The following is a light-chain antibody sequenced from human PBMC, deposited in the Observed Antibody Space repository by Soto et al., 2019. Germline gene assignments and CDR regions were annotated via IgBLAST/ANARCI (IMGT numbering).Light chain of an antibody. Sequence: DIQMTQSPSTLSASVGDRVTITCRASQSISNWLAWYQQKPGKAPKYLIYKASNLQSGVPSRFIGSGSGTEFTLTISSLQPDDFATYYCQQYDSYPLAFGGGTRVDIK. J-gene: IGKJ4*01. CDR1: QSISNW. CDR2: KAS. V-gene: IGKV1-5*03. CDR3: QQYDSYPLA.